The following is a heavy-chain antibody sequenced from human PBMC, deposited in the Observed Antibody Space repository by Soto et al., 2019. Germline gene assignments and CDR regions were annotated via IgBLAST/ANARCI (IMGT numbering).Heavy chain of an antibody. CDR3: ARDPPSGYYTLHDAFDI. V-gene: IGHV4-4*07. CDR2: IYTSGST. CDR1: GGSISSYY. J-gene: IGHJ3*02. Sequence: ASETLSLTCTVSGGSISSYYWSWIRQPAGKGLEWIGRIYTSGSTNYNPSLKSRVTMSVDTSKNQFSLKLSSVTAADTAVYYCARDPPSGYYTLHDAFDIWGQGTMVTVSS. D-gene: IGHD3-3*01.